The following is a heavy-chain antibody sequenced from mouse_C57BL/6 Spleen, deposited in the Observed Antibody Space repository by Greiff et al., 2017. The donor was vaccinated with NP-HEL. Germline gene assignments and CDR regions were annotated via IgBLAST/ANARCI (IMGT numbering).Heavy chain of an antibody. CDR2: ISSGGSYT. V-gene: IGHV5-6*03. CDR3: ARLGPPFDY. J-gene: IGHJ2*01. Sequence: DVMLVESGGGLVKPGGSLKLSCAASGFTFSSYGMSWVRQTPDKRLEWVATISSGGSYTYYPDSVKGRFTISRDNAKNTLYLQMSSLKSEDTAMYYCARLGPPFDYWGQGTTLTVSS. D-gene: IGHD4-1*01. CDR1: GFTFSSYG.